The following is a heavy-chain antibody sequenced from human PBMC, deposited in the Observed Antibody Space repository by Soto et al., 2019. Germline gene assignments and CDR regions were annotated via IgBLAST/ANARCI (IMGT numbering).Heavy chain of an antibody. Sequence: ASVKVSCKASGYTFTSYYMHWVRQAPGQGLEWMGIINPSGGSTSYAQKFQGRVTMTRDTSTSTVYMELSSLRSEDTAVYYCARDIGQPHSHYYDSSGYYYYYYGMDVWGQGTTVTVSS. CDR3: ARDIGQPHSHYYDSSGYYYYYYGMDV. CDR1: GYTFTSYY. CDR2: INPSGGST. D-gene: IGHD3-22*01. J-gene: IGHJ6*02. V-gene: IGHV1-46*01.